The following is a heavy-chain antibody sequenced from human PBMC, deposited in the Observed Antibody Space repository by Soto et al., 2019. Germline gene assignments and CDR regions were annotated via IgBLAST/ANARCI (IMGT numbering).Heavy chain of an antibody. D-gene: IGHD5-18*01. CDR2: IYYSGST. V-gene: IGHV4-30-4*01. J-gene: IGHJ3*02. Sequence: QVQLQESGPGLVKPSQTLSLTCTVSGGSISSGDYYWSWIRQPPGKGLEWIGYIYYSGSTYYNPSLKSRVTISVDTSKNQCCLKLSSVTAADTAVYYCARDVRYSYGLGEDAFDIWGQGTMVTVSS. CDR3: ARDVRYSYGLGEDAFDI. CDR1: GGSISSGDYY.